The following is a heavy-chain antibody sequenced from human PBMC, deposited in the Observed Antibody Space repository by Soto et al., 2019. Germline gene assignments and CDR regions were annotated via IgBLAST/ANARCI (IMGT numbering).Heavy chain of an antibody. CDR3: ARGYGRNFDY. D-gene: IGHD5-18*01. Sequence: SETLSLTCTVSGGSVSSSSYSWGWIRQSPGKGLEWIGTIYSSENTYYNPSLMSRVTISVDTSKNEFSLKLSSVTAADTAVYYCARGYGRNFDYWGQGTLVTVS. CDR2: IYSSENT. J-gene: IGHJ4*02. CDR1: GGSVSSSSYS. V-gene: IGHV4-39*01.